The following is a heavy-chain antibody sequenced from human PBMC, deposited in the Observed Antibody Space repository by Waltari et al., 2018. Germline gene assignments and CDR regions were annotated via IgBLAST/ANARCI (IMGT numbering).Heavy chain of an antibody. CDR2: LSYNSRNT. Sequence: QVQLVESGGGVVQPGRSLRLSCAASEFTFSSYAMHWVRQAPGKGLEWVAVLSYNSRNTYYVDSVKGRFTISRDNSKNMFYMEMNSLRAEDTAMYYCARDYCDRTHCHGMDVWGQGTTVIVSS. CDR3: ARDYCDRTHCHGMDV. D-gene: IGHD3-22*01. J-gene: IGHJ6*02. V-gene: IGHV3-30*04. CDR1: EFTFSSYA.